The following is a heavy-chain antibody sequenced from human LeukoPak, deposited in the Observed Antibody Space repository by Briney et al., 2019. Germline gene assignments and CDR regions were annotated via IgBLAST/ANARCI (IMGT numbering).Heavy chain of an antibody. Sequence: PGVSLRLSCAASGFTFSDYYMSWIRQAPGKGLEWVSYISSSGSSIYYADSVRGRFTISRDNAKNSLYLQMISLRAEDTAVYYCARDPVEISYDYWGQGTLVTVSS. D-gene: IGHD5-24*01. J-gene: IGHJ4*02. CDR3: ARDPVEISYDY. V-gene: IGHV3-11*04. CDR1: GFTFSDYY. CDR2: ISSSGSSI.